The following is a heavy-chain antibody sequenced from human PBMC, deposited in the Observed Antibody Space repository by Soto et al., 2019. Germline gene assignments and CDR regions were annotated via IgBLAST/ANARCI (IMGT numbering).Heavy chain of an antibody. V-gene: IGHV3-21*01. J-gene: IGHJ4*02. CDR1: GFTFSTYD. CDR3: ARRTVTTYHYFDY. Sequence: TGGSLRLSCVASGFTFSTYDMNWVRQAPGKGLEWVSSINRASTYIYYADSVRGRFTISRDNAKNSLYLQMDSLRVEDTAVYYCARRTVTTYHYFDYWGQGTLVTVSS. CDR2: INRASTYI. D-gene: IGHD4-17*01.